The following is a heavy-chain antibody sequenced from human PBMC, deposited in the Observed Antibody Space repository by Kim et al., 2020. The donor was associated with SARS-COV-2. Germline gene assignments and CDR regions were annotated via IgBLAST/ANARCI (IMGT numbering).Heavy chain of an antibody. V-gene: IGHV1-69*13. J-gene: IGHJ5*02. CDR3: ARDHFSYGDYDAGFGP. Sequence: SVKVSCKASGGTFSSYAISWVRQAPGQGLEWMGGIIPIFGTANYAQKFQGRVTITADESTSTAYMELSSLRSEDTAVYYCARDHFSYGDYDAGFGPWGQGTLVTVSS. D-gene: IGHD4-17*01. CDR1: GGTFSSYA. CDR2: IIPIFGTA.